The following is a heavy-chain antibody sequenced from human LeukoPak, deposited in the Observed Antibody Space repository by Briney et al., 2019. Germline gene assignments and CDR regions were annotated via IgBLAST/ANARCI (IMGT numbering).Heavy chain of an antibody. D-gene: IGHD4-11*01. CDR1: GFTFNGYA. CDR2: ISGDGGST. V-gene: IGHV3-43*02. J-gene: IGHJ4*02. Sequence: GSLRVSCAASGFTFNGYAMQWVRQAPGKGLEWVSLISGDGGSTYYADSVKGRFTISRDNSKNSLYLQMNSLRTEDTALYYCANDIDLHLDYWGQGTLVTVSS. CDR3: ANDIDLHLDY.